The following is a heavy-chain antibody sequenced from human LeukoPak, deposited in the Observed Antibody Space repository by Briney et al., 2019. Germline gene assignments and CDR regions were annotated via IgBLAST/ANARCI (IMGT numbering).Heavy chain of an antibody. V-gene: IGHV3-21*01. J-gene: IGHJ4*02. CDR3: ARAPYDSSGYHDY. Sequence: AGGSLRLSCAASGFTFSAYSMNWVRQAPGKGLEWVSSISSSSSYIYYADSVKGRFTISRDNAKNSLYLQMNNLRAEDTALYYCARAPYDSSGYHDYWGQGTLVIVSS. CDR1: GFTFSAYS. CDR2: ISSSSSYI. D-gene: IGHD3-22*01.